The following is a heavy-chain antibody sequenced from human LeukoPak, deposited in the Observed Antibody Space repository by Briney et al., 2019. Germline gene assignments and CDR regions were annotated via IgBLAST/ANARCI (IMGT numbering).Heavy chain of an antibody. D-gene: IGHD6-13*01. CDR2: IYPGDSDT. CDR1: GYTFTGDW. Sequence: GESLKISCKASGYTFTGDWIGWVRQMPGKGLEWMGIIYPGDSDTKYNAPFQGQVTISADKSISTAYLQWSSLKASDTAMYYCARRIAAAGGPWFDPWGQGTLVTVSS. V-gene: IGHV5-51*01. J-gene: IGHJ5*02. CDR3: ARRIAAAGGPWFDP.